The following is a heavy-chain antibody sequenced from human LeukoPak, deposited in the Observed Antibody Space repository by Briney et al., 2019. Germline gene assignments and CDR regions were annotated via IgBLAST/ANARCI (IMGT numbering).Heavy chain of an antibody. V-gene: IGHV1-2*02. CDR2: INPNSGGT. Sequence: ASVKVSCKASGYTFTGYDMHWVRQAPGQGLEWMGWINPNSGGTSYAQRFQGRVTMTRDTSSSTAYMEVNSLRSDGTAVYYCVVAGTTFHYLDYWGQGSLVTVSS. D-gene: IGHD6-19*01. J-gene: IGHJ4*02. CDR1: GYTFTGYD. CDR3: VVAGTTFHYLDY.